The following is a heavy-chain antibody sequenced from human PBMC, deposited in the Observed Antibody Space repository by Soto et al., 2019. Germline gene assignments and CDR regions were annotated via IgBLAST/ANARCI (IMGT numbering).Heavy chain of an antibody. J-gene: IGHJ4*02. CDR2: ISFDSTNK. CDR1: GFTFSTYA. D-gene: IGHD2-21*02. Sequence: QVHLVESGGGVVQPGQSLRLSCAASGFTFSTYAMHWLRQAPGKGLEWVAIISFDSTNKFYEESVKGRFTISRDNSKNMLYLPMNSLRPEDTAVYYCAKTDPSGRCAAHCNTDYWGQGTLVTVSS. CDR3: AKTDPSGRCAAHCNTDY. V-gene: IGHV3-30*18.